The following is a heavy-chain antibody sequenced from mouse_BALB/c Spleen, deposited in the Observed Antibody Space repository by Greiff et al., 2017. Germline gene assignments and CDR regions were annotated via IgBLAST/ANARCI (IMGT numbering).Heavy chain of an antibody. CDR1: GFTFSSYG. J-gene: IGHJ4*01. Sequence: EVKVVESGGDLVKPGGSLKLSCAASGFTFSSYGMSWVRQTPDKRLEWVATISSGGSYTYYPDSVKGRFTISRDNAKNTLYLQMSSLKSEDTAMYYCARQGFDYYGSSFYAMDYWGQGTSVTVSS. CDR2: ISSGGSYT. V-gene: IGHV5-6*01. D-gene: IGHD1-1*01. CDR3: ARQGFDYYGSSFYAMDY.